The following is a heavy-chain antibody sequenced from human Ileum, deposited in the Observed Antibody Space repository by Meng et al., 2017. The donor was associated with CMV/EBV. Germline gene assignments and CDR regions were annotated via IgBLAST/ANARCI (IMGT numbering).Heavy chain of an antibody. D-gene: IGHD7-27*01. Sequence: GESLKISCAASGFRFSSYWMHWVRQAPGKGLVWVSRINSDGSSTTYADSVKGRFTISRDHAKSTLYLQMNSLRAEDTAVYYCSRGNLGFPMDVRGQGTTVTVSS. CDR3: SRGNLGFPMDV. V-gene: IGHV3-74*01. CDR1: GFRFSSYW. CDR2: INSDGSST. J-gene: IGHJ6*02.